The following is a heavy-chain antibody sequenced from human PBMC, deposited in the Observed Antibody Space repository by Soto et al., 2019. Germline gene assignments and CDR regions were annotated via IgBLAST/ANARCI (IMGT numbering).Heavy chain of an antibody. J-gene: IGHJ4*02. Sequence: SQTLSLTCAISVDIVSSNNAAWNCIRQSPSRGLEWLGRTYYRSKWYNHYAVSVKSRITVNPDTSKNQFSLQLNSVTPEDTAVYYCARSGPGGYIDYWGQGTLVTVSS. V-gene: IGHV6-1*01. CDR1: VDIVSSNNAA. CDR2: TYYRSKWYN. CDR3: ARSGPGGYIDY. D-gene: IGHD3-22*01.